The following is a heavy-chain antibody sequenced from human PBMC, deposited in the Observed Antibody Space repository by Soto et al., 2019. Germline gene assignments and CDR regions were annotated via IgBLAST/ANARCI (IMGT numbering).Heavy chain of an antibody. V-gene: IGHV1-18*01. D-gene: IGHD3-9*01. CDR3: ARAMRNYDILTDYYDYYCYYYMDV. CDR1: GYTFTSYG. Sequence: QVQLVQSGAEVKKPGASVKVSCKASGYTFTSYGISWVRQAPGQGLERMGWISAYNGNTNYAQKLQGRVTMTTDTSTSTAYMELRSLRSDDTAVYYCARAMRNYDILTDYYDYYCYYYMDVWGKGTTVTVSS. J-gene: IGHJ6*03. CDR2: ISAYNGNT.